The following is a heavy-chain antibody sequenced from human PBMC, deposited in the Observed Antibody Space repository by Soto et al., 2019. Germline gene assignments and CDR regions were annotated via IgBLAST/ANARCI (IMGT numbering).Heavy chain of an antibody. J-gene: IGHJ4*02. D-gene: IGHD1-26*01. CDR1: GYTFTSYG. Sequence: QVQLVQSGAEVKKPGASVKVSCKASGYTFTSYGISWVRQAPGQGLEWMGWISANNGNTNYPQKLQGRVTMTTDTFTTTDSMELRSLGSDDTAVYYCERERGSYALDYWGQGTLGTVSS. CDR2: ISANNGNT. V-gene: IGHV1-18*01. CDR3: ERERGSYALDY.